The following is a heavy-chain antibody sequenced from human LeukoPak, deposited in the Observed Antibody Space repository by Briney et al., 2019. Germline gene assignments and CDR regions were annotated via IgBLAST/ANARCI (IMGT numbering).Heavy chain of an antibody. D-gene: IGHD5-12*01. CDR1: GFAVRTNY. J-gene: IGHJ4*02. CDR2: IHDDGNT. CDR3: ARERNTIVTTSYYFDY. V-gene: IGHV3-53*01. Sequence: GRSLRLSCAASGFAVRTNYMSWVRQAPGKGLEWVSVIHDDGNTYYADSVRGRFTISRDTSKNTLYLQMNSLRAEDTAVYYCARERNTIVTTSYYFDYWGQGTLVTVSS.